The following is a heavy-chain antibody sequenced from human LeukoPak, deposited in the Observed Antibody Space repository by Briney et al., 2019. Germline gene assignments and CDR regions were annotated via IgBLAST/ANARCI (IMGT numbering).Heavy chain of an antibody. V-gene: IGHV3-7*03. CDR1: GFTFSSYW. J-gene: IGHJ2*01. Sequence: GGSLRLSCAASGFTFSSYWMSWVRQAPGKGLEWVANIKQDGSEKYYVDSVKGRFTISRDNSKNSLYLQMNSLRTEDTALYYCAKAPTAHSGYGYWYFDLWGRGTLVTVSS. CDR2: IKQDGSEK. D-gene: IGHD5-12*01. CDR3: AKAPTAHSGYGYWYFDL.